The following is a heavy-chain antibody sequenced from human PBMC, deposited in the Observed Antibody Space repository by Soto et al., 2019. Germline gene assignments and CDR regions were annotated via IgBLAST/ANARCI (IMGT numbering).Heavy chain of an antibody. CDR2: INGGSSNT. Sequence: EVQLLESGGALVQPGGSLRLSCAASGFTFSNYAMSWVRQTPGKGLEWVSGINGGSSNTFYADSVRGRFTISRDNSQNTLYLQRNSLGVDDTAIYYCANAFSGSYLPDFWGQGTLVTVSS. J-gene: IGHJ4*02. D-gene: IGHD1-26*01. V-gene: IGHV3-23*01. CDR1: GFTFSNYA. CDR3: ANAFSGSYLPDF.